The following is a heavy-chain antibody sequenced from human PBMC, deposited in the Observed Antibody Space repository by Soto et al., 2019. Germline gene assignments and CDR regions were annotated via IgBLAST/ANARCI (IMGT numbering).Heavy chain of an antibody. J-gene: IGHJ4*02. CDR2: IIPIFGSA. D-gene: IGHD6-6*01. CDR3: ARDLHSSSADEIYDFDY. CDR1: GGTFNTFP. Sequence: QVQLVQSGAEVKKPGSSVKVSCKTSGGTFNTFPVSWVRQAPGQGLEWMGGIIPIFGSAHYAQKFQGRVTITADAATRIVYMELRSLTSEDTAVYFCARDLHSSSADEIYDFDYWGQGTLVTVSS. V-gene: IGHV1-69*01.